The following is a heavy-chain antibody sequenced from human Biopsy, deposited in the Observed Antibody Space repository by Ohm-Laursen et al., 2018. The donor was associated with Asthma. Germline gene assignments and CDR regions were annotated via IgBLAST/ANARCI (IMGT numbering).Heavy chain of an antibody. CDR3: AKRRGYSGHGNDY. D-gene: IGHD5-12*01. CDR1: GFMFRSFG. CDR2: ISYDGNHK. J-gene: IGHJ4*02. V-gene: IGHV3-30*18. Sequence: SLRLSCSASGFMFRSFGMHWVRQAPGKGLEWVAVISYDGNHKFYEDSVKGRFTISRDNSKNTLYLQMNSLRTEDTAVYYCAKRRGYSGHGNDYWGQGTLVTVSS.